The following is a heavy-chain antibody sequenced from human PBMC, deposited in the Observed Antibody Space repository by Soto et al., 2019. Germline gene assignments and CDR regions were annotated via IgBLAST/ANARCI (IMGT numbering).Heavy chain of an antibody. CDR2: NSAYNGNT. D-gene: IGHD2-2*01. J-gene: IGHJ3*02. Sequence: QVQLVQSGAEVKKPGASVKVSCKASGYTFTSYGISWVRQAPGQGLEWMGWNSAYNGNTNYAQKLQGRVTMTTDTSTSTAYMELRSLRSDDTAVYYCVRTLGRPDCSSTSCYASIGAFDIWGQGTMVTVSS. V-gene: IGHV1-18*01. CDR3: VRTLGRPDCSSTSCYASIGAFDI. CDR1: GYTFTSYG.